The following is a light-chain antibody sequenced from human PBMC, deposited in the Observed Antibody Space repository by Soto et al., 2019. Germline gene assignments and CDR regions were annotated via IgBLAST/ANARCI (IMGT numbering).Light chain of an antibody. Sequence: QSVLTQPASVSGSLGQSITISCTGTSSDIGVYNHVSWYQQHPGRAPKLMIYDVSNRPSGVSNRFSGSKSGNTASLTISGLQAEDEADYYCSSYTTTSTLYVFGIGTKVTVL. J-gene: IGLJ1*01. CDR1: SSDIGVYNH. CDR2: DVS. V-gene: IGLV2-14*01. CDR3: SSYTTTSTLYV.